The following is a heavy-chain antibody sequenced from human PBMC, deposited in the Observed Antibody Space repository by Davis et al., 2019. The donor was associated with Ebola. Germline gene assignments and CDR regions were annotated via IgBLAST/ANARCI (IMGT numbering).Heavy chain of an antibody. CDR2: ISYDGSNK. V-gene: IGHV3-30*04. Sequence: GESLKISCAASGFTFSSYAMHWVRQAPGKGLEWVAVISYDGSNKYYADSVKDRFTISRDNAKNSLYLQMNNLRAEDTAVYFCAKAKWEVEYHYSGMDVWGKGTTVTVSS. J-gene: IGHJ6*04. CDR1: GFTFSSYA. D-gene: IGHD1-26*01. CDR3: AKAKWEVEYHYSGMDV.